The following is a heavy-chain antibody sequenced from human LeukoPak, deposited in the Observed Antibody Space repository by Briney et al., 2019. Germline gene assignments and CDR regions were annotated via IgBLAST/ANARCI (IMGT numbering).Heavy chain of an antibody. CDR1: GFIFSSHW. CDR2: IKHDGTEQ. J-gene: IGHJ4*02. Sequence: GGSLRLSCAASGFIFSSHWMRWVRQAPGKGLEWVANIKHDGTEQYFVDSVKGRFTISRDNAKNSLFLQMNSLRAEDTAVYYCARSYSRVGFDFWGQGTLVAVSS. CDR3: ARSYSRVGFDF. V-gene: IGHV3-7*04. D-gene: IGHD6-13*01.